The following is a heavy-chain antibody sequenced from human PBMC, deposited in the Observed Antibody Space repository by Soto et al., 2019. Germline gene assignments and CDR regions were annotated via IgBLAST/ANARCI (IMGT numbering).Heavy chain of an antibody. V-gene: IGHV3-30*18. J-gene: IGHJ4*02. D-gene: IGHD4-17*01. Sequence: QVQLVESGGGVVQPGRSLRLSCAASGFTFSSYGMHWVRQAPGKGLEWVAVISYDGSNKYYADSVKGRFTISRDNSKNTLYLQMNSLRAEDTAVYYCAEDYGDWRYFDYWGQGTLVTVSS. CDR2: ISYDGSNK. CDR1: GFTFSSYG. CDR3: AEDYGDWRYFDY.